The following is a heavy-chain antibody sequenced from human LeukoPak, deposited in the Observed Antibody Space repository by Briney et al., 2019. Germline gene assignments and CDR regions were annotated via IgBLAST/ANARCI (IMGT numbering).Heavy chain of an antibody. CDR2: ISSSGSTI. V-gene: IGHV3-48*03. J-gene: IGHJ3*02. D-gene: IGHD4-17*01. Sequence: GGSLRLSCAASGFTFSSYEMNWVRQAPGKGLEWISHISSSGSTIYYADSVKGRFTISRDNAKNSLYLQMNSLRAEDTAVYYCARGGPYGDYVGAFDIWGQGTMVTVSS. CDR3: ARGGPYGDYVGAFDI. CDR1: GFTFSSYE.